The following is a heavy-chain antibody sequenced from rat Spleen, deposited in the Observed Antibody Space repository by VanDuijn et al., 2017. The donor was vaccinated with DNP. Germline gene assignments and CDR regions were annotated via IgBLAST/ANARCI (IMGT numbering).Heavy chain of an antibody. CDR1: GFTFSNYD. CDR2: SGPSGGTD. D-gene: IGHD1-6*01. V-gene: IGHV5-19*01. Sequence: EVQLVESGGGLVQPGRSLKLSCAASGFTFSNYDLAWVRQAPTKGLEWIAASGPSGGTDYYRDSVKGRFTISRENAKRTLYLQMDGLRSEDTATYYCATPAHYGYKGDYWGQGVLVTVSS. J-gene: IGHJ2*01. CDR3: ATPAHYGYKGDY.